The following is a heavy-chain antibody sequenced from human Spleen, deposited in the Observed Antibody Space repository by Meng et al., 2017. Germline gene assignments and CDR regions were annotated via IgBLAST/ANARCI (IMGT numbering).Heavy chain of an antibody. J-gene: IGHJ4*02. V-gene: IGHV3-30-3*01. CDR3: ARAADYYDSSGSYYFDY. D-gene: IGHD3-22*01. CDR1: GFTFSSYA. CDR2: ISYDGSYK. Sequence: QVQLVESGGGVVQPGRSLRLSCAASGFTFSSYAMHWVRQAPGKGLEWVAVISYDGSYKYYADSVKGRFTISRDNSKNTLYLQMNSLRAEDTAVYYCARAADYYDSSGSYYFDYWGQGTLVTVSS.